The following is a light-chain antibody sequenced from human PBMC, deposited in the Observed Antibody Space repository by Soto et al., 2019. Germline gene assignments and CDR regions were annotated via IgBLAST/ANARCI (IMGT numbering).Light chain of an antibody. CDR1: QSVSSSF. V-gene: IGKV3-20*01. CDR3: QQYVTSPWA. CDR2: GAS. J-gene: IGKJ1*01. Sequence: ESVLTQSPGTLSLSPGERATLSCRASQSVSSSFLAWYQQKPGQAPRLLIYGASTRATGIPDRLSGSGSGTDFTLTSSRLEPEDFAVYYCQQYVTSPWAFGQGTKLAIE.